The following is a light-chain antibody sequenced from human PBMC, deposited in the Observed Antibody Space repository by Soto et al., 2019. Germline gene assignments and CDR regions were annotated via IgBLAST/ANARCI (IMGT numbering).Light chain of an antibody. V-gene: IGKV1-12*01. CDR2: DAS. CDR1: QGISNW. J-gene: IGKJ2*01. CDR3: QQSYSTPRT. Sequence: DIQMTQSPSSVSASVGDKVIITCRASQGISNWLAWYQQKPGKAPKLLIFDASSLERGVPSRFSGSGFGTDFTLTISSLQPEDFATYYCQQSYSTPRTFGQGTKLEIK.